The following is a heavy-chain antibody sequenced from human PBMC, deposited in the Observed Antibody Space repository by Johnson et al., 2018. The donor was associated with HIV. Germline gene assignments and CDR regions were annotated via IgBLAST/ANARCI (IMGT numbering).Heavy chain of an antibody. J-gene: IGHJ3*02. D-gene: IGHD1-1*01. V-gene: IGHV3-15*01. CDR1: GFNVDDDA. Sequence: VQLVESGGGVVRPGGSLRLSCAASGFNVDDDALSWVRQVPGTGLEWVSCIKSKTDGGTTDYAAPVKGRFSISRDGSKNTLYLHMNSLKTEDTGVYYCTTGLYWNDAFNIWGQGTMVSVSS. CDR2: IKSKTDGGTT. CDR3: TTGLYWNDAFNI.